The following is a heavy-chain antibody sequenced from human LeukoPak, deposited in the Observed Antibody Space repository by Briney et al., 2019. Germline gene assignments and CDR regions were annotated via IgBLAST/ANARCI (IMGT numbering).Heavy chain of an antibody. Sequence: SETLSLTCTVSGDSISGYYWSWIRQPPGKGLEWIGCFYNGGSTNYNPSLKSRVTTSVDTSKSQYSLKLSSVAAADTAVYYCARHAGGYSFDYWGQGTLVTVSS. CDR1: GDSISGYY. V-gene: IGHV4-59*08. D-gene: IGHD5-18*01. J-gene: IGHJ4*02. CDR2: FYNGGST. CDR3: ARHAGGYSFDY.